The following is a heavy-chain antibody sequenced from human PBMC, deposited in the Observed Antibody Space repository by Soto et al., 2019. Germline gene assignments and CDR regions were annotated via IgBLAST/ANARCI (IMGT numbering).Heavy chain of an antibody. D-gene: IGHD6-19*01. CDR3: ARAGSGWSVEGYYFDY. CDR2: IKQDGSDK. V-gene: IGHV3-7*01. Sequence: PGGSLRLSCAASGFTFSSYWMSWVRQAPGKGLEWVANIKQDGSDKYYVDSVKGRFTISRDNAKNSLYLQMNSLRAEDTAVYYCARAGSGWSVEGYYFDYWGQGTLVTVSS. CDR1: GFTFSSYW. J-gene: IGHJ4*02.